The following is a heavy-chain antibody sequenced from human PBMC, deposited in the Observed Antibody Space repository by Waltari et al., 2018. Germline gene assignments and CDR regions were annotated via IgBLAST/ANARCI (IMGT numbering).Heavy chain of an antibody. D-gene: IGHD1-1*01. J-gene: IGHJ5*02. Sequence: QVQLQQWGAGLLKPSETLSLTCAVNGGSFNSYYWGRIRQPPGKGLEGIGEISHNGRTNENPSLKSRVAISVDTSKNHFSLKLNFLTAADTAVYYCARGEQLHLIRRNSFDTWGQGTLVTVSS. CDR2: ISHNGRT. CDR3: ARGEQLHLIRRNSFDT. CDR1: GGSFNSYY. V-gene: IGHV4-34*01.